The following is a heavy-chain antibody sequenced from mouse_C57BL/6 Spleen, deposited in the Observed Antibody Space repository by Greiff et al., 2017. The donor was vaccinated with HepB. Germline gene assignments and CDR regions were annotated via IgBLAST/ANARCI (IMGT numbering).Heavy chain of an antibody. CDR3: ARWYYGSRYYFDY. CDR1: GYTFTSYW. CDR2: IYPSDSET. V-gene: IGHV1-61*01. D-gene: IGHD1-1*01. J-gene: IGHJ2*01. Sequence: QVQLQQPGAELVRPGSSVKLSCKASGYTFTSYWMDWVKQRPGQGLEWIGNIYPSDSETHYNQKFKDKATLTVDKSSSTAYMQLSSLTSEDSAVYYCARWYYGSRYYFDYWGQGTTLTVSS.